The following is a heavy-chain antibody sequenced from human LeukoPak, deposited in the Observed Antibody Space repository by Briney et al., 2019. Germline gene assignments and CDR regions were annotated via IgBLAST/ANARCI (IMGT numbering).Heavy chain of an antibody. CDR3: ARVDIVATMGYYYYMDV. CDR2: INPNSGGT. CDR1: GYTFTGYY. Sequence: GASVKVSCKASGYTFTGYYMHWVRQAPGRGLEWMGWINPNSGGTNYAQKFQGRVTMTRDTSISTAYMELSRLRSDDTAVYYCARVDIVATMGYYYYMDVWGKGTTVTVSS. V-gene: IGHV1-2*02. J-gene: IGHJ6*03. D-gene: IGHD5-12*01.